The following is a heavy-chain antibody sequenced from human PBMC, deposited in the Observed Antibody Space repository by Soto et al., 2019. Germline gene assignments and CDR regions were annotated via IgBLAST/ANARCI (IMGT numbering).Heavy chain of an antibody. V-gene: IGHV3-30-3*01. CDR2: ISYDGSNN. CDR3: ARDFGSLGATIDY. CDR1: GFTFSSYA. J-gene: IGHJ4*02. Sequence: GESLKISCAASGFTFSSYAMHWVRQAPGKGLEWVAVISYDGSNNYYADSVKGRFTISRDNSKNTLYLQMNSLGAEDTAVYYCARDFGSLGATIDYWGQGTLVTISS. D-gene: IGHD1-26*01.